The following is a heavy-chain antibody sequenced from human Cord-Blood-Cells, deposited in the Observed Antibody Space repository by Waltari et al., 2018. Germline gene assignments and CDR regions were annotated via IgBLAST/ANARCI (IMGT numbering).Heavy chain of an antibody. CDR2: MNPNSGNT. CDR3: ARGLNPRRGYCSGGSCYAY. D-gene: IGHD2-15*01. V-gene: IGHV1-8*01. Sequence: QVPLVQSGDQAQTPGPSVKVYGKASDSPVTSYYITRLRTGCVPGREWMGWMNPNSGNTGYAQKFQGRVTMTRNTSISTAYMELSSLRSEDTAVYYCARGLNPRRGYCSGGSCYAYWGQGTLVTVSS. CDR1: DSPVTSYY. J-gene: IGHJ4*02.